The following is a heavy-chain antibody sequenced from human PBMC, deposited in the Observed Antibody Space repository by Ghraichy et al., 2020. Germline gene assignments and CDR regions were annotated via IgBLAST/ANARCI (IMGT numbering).Heavy chain of an antibody. V-gene: IGHV1-8*01. CDR2: MNPNRGNK. CDR3: VRGYLYDT. J-gene: IGHJ4*02. D-gene: IGHD3-22*01. Sequence: GWMNPNRGNKGYAQKFQGRVTMTRNTSISTAYMELSSLRSEDTAVYYCVRGYLYDTWGQGSLVTVSS.